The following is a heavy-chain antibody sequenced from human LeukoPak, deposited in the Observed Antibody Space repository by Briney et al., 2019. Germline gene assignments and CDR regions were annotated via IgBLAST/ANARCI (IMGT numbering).Heavy chain of an antibody. CDR3: ARNGQQVRYFQH. Sequence: ASVKVSCKGSGYTFTSYGISWVRQAPGQGLEWMGLISAYNGNTNYAQKLQGRVTMTRNTSISTAYMELSSLRSEDTAVYYCARNGQQVRYFQHWGQGTLVTVSS. CDR2: ISAYNGNT. J-gene: IGHJ1*01. V-gene: IGHV1-18*01. D-gene: IGHD6-13*01. CDR1: GYTFTSYG.